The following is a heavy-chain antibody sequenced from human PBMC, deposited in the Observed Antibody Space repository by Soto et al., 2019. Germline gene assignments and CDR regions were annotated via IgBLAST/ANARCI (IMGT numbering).Heavy chain of an antibody. J-gene: IGHJ4*02. CDR1: GFTFSTNG. Sequence: QVQLVESGGGVVQPGMSLRLSCAASGFTFSTNGMHWVRQAPGKGLEWVAVISYDGSNKYYAYSVKGRLTISRDNSKNTLYLQMNSLRAEYTAVYYCAKDRVESGLEEVHYWGQGTLVTVSS. CDR2: ISYDGSNK. D-gene: IGHD3-3*01. V-gene: IGHV3-30*18. CDR3: AKDRVESGLEEVHY.